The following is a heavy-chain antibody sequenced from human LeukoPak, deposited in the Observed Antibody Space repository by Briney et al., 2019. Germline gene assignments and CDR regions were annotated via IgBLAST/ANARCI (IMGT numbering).Heavy chain of an antibody. CDR1: GFTFSSSA. J-gene: IGHJ4*02. CDR2: ISNNGGYT. CDR3: AKQLGYCSDGSCYFPY. V-gene: IGHV3-23*01. Sequence: GGSLRLSCAASGFTFSSSAMSWVRHAPGMGLEWVSAISNNGGYTYYADSVQGRFTISRDNSKSTLCLQMNSLRAEDTAVYYCAKQLGYCSDGSCYFPYWGQGTLITVSS. D-gene: IGHD2-15*01.